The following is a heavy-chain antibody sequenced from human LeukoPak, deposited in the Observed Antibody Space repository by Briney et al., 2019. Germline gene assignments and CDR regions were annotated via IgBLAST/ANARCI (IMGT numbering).Heavy chain of an antibody. CDR1: GFTFSSYA. V-gene: IGHV3-64*01. J-gene: IGHJ4*02. CDR3: ATGQHYDFWSGYSDLFDY. D-gene: IGHD3-3*01. CDR2: ISSNGGST. Sequence: GGSLRLSCAASGFTFSSYAMSWVRQAPGKGLEYVSAISSNGGSTYYANSVKGRFTISRDNSKNTLYLQMGSLRAEDMAVYYCATGQHYDFWSGYSDLFDYWGQGTLVTVSS.